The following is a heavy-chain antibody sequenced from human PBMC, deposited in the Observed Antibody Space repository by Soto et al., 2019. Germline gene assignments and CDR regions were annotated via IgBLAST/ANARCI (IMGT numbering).Heavy chain of an antibody. V-gene: IGHV3-9*01. CDR2: ISWNSGSI. D-gene: IGHD2-2*01. CDR1: GFTFDDYA. CDR3: AKALVEDYYYYYMDV. J-gene: IGHJ6*03. Sequence: PGGSLRLSCAASGFTFDDYAMHWVRQAPGKGLEWVSGISWNSGSIGYADSVKGRFTISRDNAKNSLYLQMNSLRAEDTALYYCAKALVEDYYYYYMDVWGKGTTVTVSS.